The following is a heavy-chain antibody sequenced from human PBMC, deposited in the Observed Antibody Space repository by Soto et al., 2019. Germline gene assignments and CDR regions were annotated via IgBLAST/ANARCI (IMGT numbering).Heavy chain of an antibody. Sequence: QVQLVDSGGGVVQPGRSLRLSCVASGFTFSSSAMHWVRQAPGKGLEWLAVITSNENNKYYADSVKGRFTISRDNSKNTLYLQLNSLRPEDTAVYYCARVPLSVYGDSFYFDYWGQGTLVTVSS. D-gene: IGHD4-17*01. CDR1: GFTFSSSA. CDR3: ARVPLSVYGDSFYFDY. CDR2: ITSNENNK. V-gene: IGHV3-30-3*01. J-gene: IGHJ4*02.